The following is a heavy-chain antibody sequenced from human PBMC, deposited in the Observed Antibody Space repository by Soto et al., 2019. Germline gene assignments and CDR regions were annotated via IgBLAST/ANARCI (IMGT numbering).Heavy chain of an antibody. V-gene: IGHV3-11*05. CDR3: AGGLLYGGDPPPSDY. Sequence: QVQLVESGGVLVKPGGSLRLSCAASGFTFSDYYMSWFRRAPGKGLEWLSYIDSGSRYKNYADSVKGRSTISRDNAQNTLHLELNSLKVEDTATDLCAGGLLYGGDPPPSDYWGQGTGVTVSS. CDR1: GFTFSDYY. D-gene: IGHD3-10*01. J-gene: IGHJ4*02. CDR2: IDSGSRYK.